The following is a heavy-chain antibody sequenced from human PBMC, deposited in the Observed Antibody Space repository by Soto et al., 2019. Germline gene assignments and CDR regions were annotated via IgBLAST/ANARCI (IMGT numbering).Heavy chain of an antibody. CDR3: VRRVSGGGGYFSHYYYGMDI. Sequence: GESLKISCKGSGYSFTKYWIGWVRQMPGKGLEWMAIIYPDESDTRYSPSFQGQVTISADKSISTAYLQWSSLKASDTAMYYCVRRVSGGGGYFSHYYYGMDIWGKGTPVPVP. CDR2: IYPDESDT. V-gene: IGHV5-51*01. D-gene: IGHD5-12*01. CDR1: GYSFTKYW. J-gene: IGHJ6*04.